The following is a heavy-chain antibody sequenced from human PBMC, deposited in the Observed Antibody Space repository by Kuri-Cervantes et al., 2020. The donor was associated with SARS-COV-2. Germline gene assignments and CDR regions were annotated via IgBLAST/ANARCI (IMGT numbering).Heavy chain of an antibody. CDR1: GGSFSDSF. J-gene: IGHJ6*02. CDR2: IDHSGRT. V-gene: IGHV4-34*01. Sequence: GSLRLSCGVYGGSFSDSFWGWVRQSPGKGLEWIGEIDHSGRTDYNPTLKSRVTISVDTSKNQFSLKLSSVTAADTAVYYCARGVTIFGEDVWGQGTTVTVSS. D-gene: IGHD3-3*01. CDR3: ARGVTIFGEDV.